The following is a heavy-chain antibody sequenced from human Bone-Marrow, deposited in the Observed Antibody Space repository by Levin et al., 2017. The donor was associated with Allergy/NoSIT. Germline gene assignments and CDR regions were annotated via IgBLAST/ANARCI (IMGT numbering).Heavy chain of an antibody. CDR1: GFSLSTSGMC. CDR3: ARTSNLGYCSGGSCYVADYFDY. D-gene: IGHD2-15*01. Sequence: SGPTLVKPTQTLTLTCTFSGFSLSTSGMCVSWIRQPPGKALEWLARIDWDDDKYYSTSLKTRLTISKDTSKNQVVLTMTNMDPVDTATYYCARTSNLGYCSGGSCYVADYFDYWGQGTLVTVSS. J-gene: IGHJ4*02. CDR2: IDWDDDK. V-gene: IGHV2-70*11.